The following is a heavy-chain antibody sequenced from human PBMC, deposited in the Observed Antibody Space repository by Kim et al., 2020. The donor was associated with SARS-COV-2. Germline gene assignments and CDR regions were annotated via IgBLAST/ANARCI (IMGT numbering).Heavy chain of an antibody. Sequence: SETLSLTCAVYGGSFSGYYWSWIRQPPGKGLEWIGEINHSGSTNYNPSLKSRVTISVDTSKNQFSLKLSSVTAAATAVYYCARGGGYSYGAIDYWGQGTLVTVSS. CDR3: ARGGGYSYGAIDY. J-gene: IGHJ4*02. CDR2: INHSGST. CDR1: GGSFSGYY. D-gene: IGHD5-18*01. V-gene: IGHV4-34*01.